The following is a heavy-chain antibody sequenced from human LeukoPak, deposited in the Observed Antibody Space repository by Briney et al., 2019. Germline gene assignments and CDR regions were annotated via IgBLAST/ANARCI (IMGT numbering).Heavy chain of an antibody. V-gene: IGHV3-7*01. CDR3: ARGPLRFLEWLLYDYYYGMDV. Sequence: GGSLRLSCAASGFTFSSYWMSWVRQAPGKGLERVANIKQDGSEKYYVDSVKGRFTISRDNAKNSLYLQMNSLRAEDTAVYYCARGPLRFLEWLLYDYYYGMDVWGQGTTVTVSS. CDR1: GFTFSSYW. CDR2: IKQDGSEK. D-gene: IGHD3-3*01. J-gene: IGHJ6*02.